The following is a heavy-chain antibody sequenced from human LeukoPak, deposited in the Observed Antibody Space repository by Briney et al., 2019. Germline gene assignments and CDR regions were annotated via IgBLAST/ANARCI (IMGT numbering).Heavy chain of an antibody. V-gene: IGHV1-69*13. D-gene: IGHD2-21*02. CDR2: IIPIFGTA. Sequence: GASVTVSCMASGGTFSSYAISWVRQAPGQGLEWMGGIIPIFGTANYAQKFQGRVTITADESTSTAYMELSSLRSEDTAVYYCAGGLVTARDFQHWGQGTLVTVSS. CDR3: AGGLVTARDFQH. J-gene: IGHJ1*01. CDR1: GGTFSSYA.